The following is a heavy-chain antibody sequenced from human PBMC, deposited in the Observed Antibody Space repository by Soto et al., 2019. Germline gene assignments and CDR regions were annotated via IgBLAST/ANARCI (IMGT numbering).Heavy chain of an antibody. CDR3: ARDQAAAAFDY. Sequence: GGSLRLSYAASGFTFSSYGMHWVRQAPGKGLEWVAVIWYDGSNKYYADSVKGRFTISRDNSKNTLYLQMNSLRAEDTAVYYCARDQAAAAFDYWGQGTLVTVSS. CDR2: IWYDGSNK. V-gene: IGHV3-33*01. D-gene: IGHD6-13*01. CDR1: GFTFSSYG. J-gene: IGHJ4*02.